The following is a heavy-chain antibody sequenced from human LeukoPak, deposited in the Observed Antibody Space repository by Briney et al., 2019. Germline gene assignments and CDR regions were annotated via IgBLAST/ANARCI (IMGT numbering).Heavy chain of an antibody. CDR1: GFTFSTYA. CDR3: AKDGLESSGWYSNYYCYYMDV. J-gene: IGHJ6*03. CDR2: ISSSSSYI. Sequence: GGSLRLSCAASGFTFSTYAMSWVRQAPGKGLEWVSSISSSSSYIYYADSVKGRFTISRDNAKNSLYLQMNSLRAEDTAVYYCAKDGLESSGWYSNYYCYYMDVWGKGTTVTISS. D-gene: IGHD6-19*01. V-gene: IGHV3-21*01.